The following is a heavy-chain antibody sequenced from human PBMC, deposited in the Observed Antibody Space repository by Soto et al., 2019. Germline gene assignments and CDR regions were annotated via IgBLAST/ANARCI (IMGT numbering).Heavy chain of an antibody. CDR3: AKVGRGTADY. CDR1: GFIFSSYA. V-gene: IGHV3-23*01. Sequence: EVQLLESGGGLVQPGGSLRLSCAASGFIFSSYAMSWVRQAPGKGLEWVSAISGSGRSTYYADSVKGRFTISRDKSKNTLYLQMTSLRAEDTAVYYCAKVGRGTADYWGQGTLLTVSS. J-gene: IGHJ4*02. D-gene: IGHD3-16*01. CDR2: ISGSGRST.